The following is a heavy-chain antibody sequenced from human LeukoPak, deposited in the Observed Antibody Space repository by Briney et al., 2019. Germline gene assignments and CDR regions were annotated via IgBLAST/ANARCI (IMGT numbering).Heavy chain of an antibody. V-gene: IGHV5-51*01. CDR3: ARHRGDGYNSYYYYYYMDV. D-gene: IGHD5-24*01. CDR2: IYPGDSDT. Sequence: NLGESLKISCKGSGYSFTSYWIGWVRQMPGKGLEWMGIIYPGDSDTRYSPSFQGQVTISADKSISTAYLQWSSLKASDTAMYYCARHRGDGYNSYYYYYYMDVWGKGTTVTISS. CDR1: GYSFTSYW. J-gene: IGHJ6*03.